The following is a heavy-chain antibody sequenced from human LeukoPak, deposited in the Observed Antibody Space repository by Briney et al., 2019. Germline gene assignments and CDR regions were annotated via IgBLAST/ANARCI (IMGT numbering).Heavy chain of an antibody. V-gene: IGHV3-30*18. CDR2: ISYDGSNK. J-gene: IGHJ4*02. CDR1: GFTFSSYA. D-gene: IGHD1-26*01. CDR3: AKDPSGSYFIYYFDY. Sequence: QPGGSLRLSCAASGFTFSSYAMSWVRQAPGKGLEWVAVISYDGSNKYYADSVKGRFTISRDNSKNTLYLQMNSLRAEDTALYYCAKDPSGSYFIYYFDYWGQRTLVTVSS.